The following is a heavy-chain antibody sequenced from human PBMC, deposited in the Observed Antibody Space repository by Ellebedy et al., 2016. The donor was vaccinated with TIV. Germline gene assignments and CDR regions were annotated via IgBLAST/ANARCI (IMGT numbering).Heavy chain of an antibody. CDR1: GFTFSGSA. Sequence: GESLKISCAASGFTFSGSAMHWVRQASGKGLEWVGRIRSKANSYATAYAASVKGRFTISRDDSKNTAYLQMNSLKTEDTAVYYCTRHSDDLNVWGQGTTVTVSS. CDR2: IRSKANSYAT. V-gene: IGHV3-73*01. CDR3: TRHSDDLNV. J-gene: IGHJ6*02. D-gene: IGHD3-3*01.